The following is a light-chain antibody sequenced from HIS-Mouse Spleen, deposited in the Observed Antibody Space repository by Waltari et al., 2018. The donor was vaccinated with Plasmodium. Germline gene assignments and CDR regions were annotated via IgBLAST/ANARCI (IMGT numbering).Light chain of an antibody. CDR2: KDS. CDR1: ALPKQT. J-gene: IGLJ1*01. V-gene: IGLV3-25*03. Sequence: SYELTQPPSVSVSPGQTARITCSGDALPKQTAYWYQRKPGQAPVLVIDKDSERPSGMPERFSGSSSGTTVTLTISGVQAEDEADYYCQSADSSGTYVFGTGTKVTVL. CDR3: QSADSSGTYV.